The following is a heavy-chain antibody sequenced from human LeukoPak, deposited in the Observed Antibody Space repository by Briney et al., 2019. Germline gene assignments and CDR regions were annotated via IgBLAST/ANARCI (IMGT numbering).Heavy chain of an antibody. D-gene: IGHD5-24*01. J-gene: IGHJ4*02. CDR2: INSDGSTT. V-gene: IGHV3-74*01. Sequence: GGSLRLSCAASGFTFSIYWMHWVRQAPGKGLVWVSRINSDGSTTDYADSVKGRFTISRDNAKNTLYLQMDSLRAEDTAVYYCAREKGDGYSEYYFDYWGQGTLVTVSS. CDR3: AREKGDGYSEYYFDY. CDR1: GFTFSIYW.